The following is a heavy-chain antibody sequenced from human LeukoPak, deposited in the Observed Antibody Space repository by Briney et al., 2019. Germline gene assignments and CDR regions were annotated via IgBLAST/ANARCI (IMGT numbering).Heavy chain of an antibody. CDR2: IQQDGSEK. J-gene: IGHJ4*02. V-gene: IGHV3-7*05. Sequence: PGGSLRLSCAAPGFTFSSYWMIWVRQAPGKGLEWVANIQQDGSEKYYVDSVKGRFTISRDNAKNSLYLQMNSLRAEDTAVYYCAWNPPRYFNWGQGTLVTVSS. CDR3: AWNPPRYFN. CDR1: GFTFSSYW. D-gene: IGHD1-26*01.